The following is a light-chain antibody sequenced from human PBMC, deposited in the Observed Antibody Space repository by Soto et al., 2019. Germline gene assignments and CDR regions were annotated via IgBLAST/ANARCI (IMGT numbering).Light chain of an antibody. CDR2: WAS. Sequence: DIVMTQSPDSLAVSLGERATINCKSSQSVLYSSNNKNYLAWYHQKPGQPPRLLISWASTRESGVPDRFSGSGSGTDFTLTISSLQAEDVAVYYCQQYYSTPLTFGGGTKVEIK. J-gene: IGKJ4*01. V-gene: IGKV4-1*01. CDR1: QSVLYSSNNKNY. CDR3: QQYYSTPLT.